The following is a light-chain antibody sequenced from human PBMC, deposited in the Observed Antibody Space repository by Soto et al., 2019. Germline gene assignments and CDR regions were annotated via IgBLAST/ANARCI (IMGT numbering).Light chain of an antibody. CDR2: LNNDGSH. CDR1: SGHSNYA. Sequence: QLVLTQSPSASASLGASVKLTCTLNSGHSNYAIAWHQQRPEKGPRYLMKLNNDGSHTKGGGIPDRFSGSSSGAERYLTISGLQSEDEADYYCQTWGTGIVVFGGGTKLTVL. J-gene: IGLJ2*01. CDR3: QTWGTGIVV. V-gene: IGLV4-69*01.